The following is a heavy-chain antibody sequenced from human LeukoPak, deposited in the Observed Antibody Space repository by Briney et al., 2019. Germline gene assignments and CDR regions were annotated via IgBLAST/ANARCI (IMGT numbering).Heavy chain of an antibody. CDR1: GFTFSSYW. Sequence: GGSLRLSCAASGFTFSSYWMSWVRQAPGKGLEWVANIKQDGSEKYYADFVKGRFTISRDNSRSTVFLRMESLRAEDTAVYYCATDPATVGITTRDFWGQGTLVTVSS. J-gene: IGHJ4*02. V-gene: IGHV3-7*03. D-gene: IGHD1-26*01. CDR2: IKQDGSEK. CDR3: ATDPATVGITTRDF.